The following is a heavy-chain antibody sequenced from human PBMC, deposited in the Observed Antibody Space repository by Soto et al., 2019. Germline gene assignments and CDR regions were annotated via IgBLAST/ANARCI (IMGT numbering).Heavy chain of an antibody. CDR3: ARELYDFWREGYYYGMDV. CDR1: GFTFSSYW. J-gene: IGHJ6*02. V-gene: IGHV3-7*01. Sequence: SLRLSCAASGFTFSSYWMSWVRQAPGKGLEWVANIKQDGSEKYYVDSVKGRFTISRDNAKNSLYLQMNSLRAEDTAVYYCARELYDFWREGYYYGMDVWGQGTTVTVSS. D-gene: IGHD3-3*01. CDR2: IKQDGSEK.